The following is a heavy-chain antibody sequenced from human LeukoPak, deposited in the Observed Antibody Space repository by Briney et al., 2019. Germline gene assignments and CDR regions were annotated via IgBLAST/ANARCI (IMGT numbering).Heavy chain of an antibody. CDR1: GFTFSSYP. J-gene: IGHJ6*03. D-gene: IGHD6-13*01. V-gene: IGHV3-23*01. CDR3: AKILGSWYGYYYYHMDV. CDR2: ISSSGDRT. Sequence: GGSLRLSCAASGFTFSSYPMRWVRQAQGKGLEWVSGISSSGDRTYYADSVKGRFTISRDNSKNTLYLQMASLRADDTAVYYYAKILGSWYGYYYYHMDVWGKGTTVTVSS.